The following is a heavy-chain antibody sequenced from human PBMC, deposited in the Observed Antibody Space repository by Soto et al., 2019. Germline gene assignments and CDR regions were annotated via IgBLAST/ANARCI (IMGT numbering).Heavy chain of an antibody. CDR2: ISYDGSNK. CDR3: AKDREVYSGPLPGYYYCGMDV. Sequence: VQLLESGGDLVRPGGSLRLSCVASGITFRTRAMNWVRQAPGEGLEWVAVISYDGSNKYYADSVKGRFTISRDNSKNTLYLQMNSLRAEDTAVYYCAKDREVYSGPLPGYYYCGMDVWGQGTTVTVSS. J-gene: IGHJ6*02. CDR1: GITFRTRA. V-gene: IGHV3-30*18. D-gene: IGHD2-8*01.